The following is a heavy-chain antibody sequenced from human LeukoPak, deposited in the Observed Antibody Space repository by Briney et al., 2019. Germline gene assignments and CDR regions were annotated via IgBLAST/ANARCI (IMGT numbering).Heavy chain of an antibody. CDR3: ARVGSSGWYVGY. D-gene: IGHD6-19*01. Sequence: GGPLRLSCAASGFTFSSYSMNWVRQAPGKGLEWVSSISSSSSYIYYADSVKGRFTISRDNAKNSLYLQMNSLRAEDTAVYYCARVGSSGWYVGYWGQGTLVTVSS. V-gene: IGHV3-21*01. CDR1: GFTFSSYS. CDR2: ISSSSSYI. J-gene: IGHJ4*02.